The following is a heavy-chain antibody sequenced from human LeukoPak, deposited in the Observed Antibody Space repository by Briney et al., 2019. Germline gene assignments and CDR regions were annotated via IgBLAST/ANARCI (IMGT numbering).Heavy chain of an antibody. D-gene: IGHD4-17*01. Sequence: PGGSLRLSCAASGFTFSDYCMSWIRQAPGKGLEGVSYTSSSSSYTNYADSVKGRFTISRDNAKNSLYLQMNSLRAEDTAVYYCARDRGTISLFSGYGDYVGRNDAFDIWGQGTMVTVSS. V-gene: IGHV3-11*06. CDR1: GFTFSDYC. J-gene: IGHJ3*02. CDR2: TSSSSSYT. CDR3: ARDRGTISLFSGYGDYVGRNDAFDI.